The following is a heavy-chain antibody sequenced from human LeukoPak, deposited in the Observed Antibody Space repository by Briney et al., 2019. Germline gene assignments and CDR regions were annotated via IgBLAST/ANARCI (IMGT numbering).Heavy chain of an antibody. V-gene: IGHV4-61*01. D-gene: IGHD6-13*01. CDR2: IYYSGST. J-gene: IGHJ4*02. CDR1: GGSVSSGSYY. Sequence: SETLSLTCTVSGGSVSSGSYYWSWIRQPPGKGLEWIGYIYYSGSTNYNPSLKSRVTISVDTSKNQFSLKLSSVTAADTAVYYCARYAAGPFEYWGQGTLVTVSS. CDR3: ARYAAGPFEY.